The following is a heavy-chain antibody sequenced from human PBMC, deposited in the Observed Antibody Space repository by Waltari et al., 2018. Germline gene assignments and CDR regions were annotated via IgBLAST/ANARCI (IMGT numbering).Heavy chain of an antibody. J-gene: IGHJ4*02. V-gene: IGHV4-39*07. Sequence: QLQLQESGPGLVKPSETLSLTCTVSGGSISSSSYYWGWIRQPPGKGLEWIGSIFYSGSTNDNPSLKSRVTISVDTSKNQFSLKLSSVTAADTAVYYCARGGSSWPFDCWGQGTLVTVSS. D-gene: IGHD6-13*01. CDR3: ARGGSSWPFDC. CDR1: GGSISSSSYY. CDR2: IFYSGST.